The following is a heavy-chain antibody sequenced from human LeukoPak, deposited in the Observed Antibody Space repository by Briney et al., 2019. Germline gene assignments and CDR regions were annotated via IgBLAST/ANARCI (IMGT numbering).Heavy chain of an antibody. CDR3: ARDQATVTIFYYYYYGMDV. Sequence: GPSVKVSCKASGYTFTSYGISWVRQAPGQGLEWMGWISAYNGNTNYAQKLQGRVTMTTDTSTSTAYMELRSLRSDDTAVYYCARDQATVTIFYYYYYGMDVWGQGTTVTVSS. CDR1: GYTFTSYG. J-gene: IGHJ6*02. CDR2: ISAYNGNT. V-gene: IGHV1-18*01. D-gene: IGHD4-11*01.